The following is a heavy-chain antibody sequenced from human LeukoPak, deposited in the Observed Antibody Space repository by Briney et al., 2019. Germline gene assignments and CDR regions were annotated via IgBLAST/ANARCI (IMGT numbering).Heavy chain of an antibody. V-gene: IGHV3-48*01. CDR1: GFTFSSYS. J-gene: IGHJ4*02. Sequence: GGSLRLSCAASGFTFSSYSMNWVRQAPGKGLEWVSYISSSSSTIYYADSVKGRFTISRDNAKSSLYLQMNSLRAEDTAVYYCASLDYGEVVIRDYWGQGTLVTVSS. CDR2: ISSSSSTI. CDR3: ASLDYGEVVIRDY. D-gene: IGHD4-17*01.